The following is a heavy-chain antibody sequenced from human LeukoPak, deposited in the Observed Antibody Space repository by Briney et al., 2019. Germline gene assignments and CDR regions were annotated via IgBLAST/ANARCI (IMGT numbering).Heavy chain of an antibody. V-gene: IGHV4-30-4*01. Sequence: KPSQTLSLTCTVSGGSISSGDYYWSWIRQPPGKGLEWIGYIYYSGSTYYNPSLKSRVTISVDTSKNQFSLKLSSVTAADTAVYYCARGGVGAYAFDIWGQGTMVTVSS. CDR3: ARGGVGAYAFDI. CDR2: IYYSGST. J-gene: IGHJ3*02. D-gene: IGHD1-26*01. CDR1: GGSISSGDYY.